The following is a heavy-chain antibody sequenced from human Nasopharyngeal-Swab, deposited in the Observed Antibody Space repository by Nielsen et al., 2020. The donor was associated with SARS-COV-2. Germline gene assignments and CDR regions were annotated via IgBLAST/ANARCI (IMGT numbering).Heavy chain of an antibody. V-gene: IGHV4-61*02. Sequence: SETLSLTCTVSGGSISSGSYYWSWIRQPAGKGLEWFGRIYTSGSTNYNPSLKSRVTISVDTSKNQFSLKLSSVTAADTAVYYCARSRDGYNMYAFDIWGQGTMVTVSS. J-gene: IGHJ3*02. CDR2: IYTSGST. CDR3: ARSRDGYNMYAFDI. D-gene: IGHD5-24*01. CDR1: GGSISSGSYY.